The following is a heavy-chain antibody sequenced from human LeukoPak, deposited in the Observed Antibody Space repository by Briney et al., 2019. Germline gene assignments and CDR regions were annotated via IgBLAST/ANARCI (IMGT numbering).Heavy chain of an antibody. V-gene: IGHV1-69*04. CDR2: SIPFLGIA. CDR3: ARGRVVVTASPQTAEFDP. J-gene: IGHJ5*02. D-gene: IGHD2-21*02. Sequence: CSVKVSCKASGGTFSSYAISWVRQATGQGLEWMGRSIPFLGIANYAQKFQGRVTITADKSTSTAYMELSSLRSEDTAVYYCARGRVVVTASPQTAEFDPWGQGTLVTVSS. CDR1: GGTFSSYA.